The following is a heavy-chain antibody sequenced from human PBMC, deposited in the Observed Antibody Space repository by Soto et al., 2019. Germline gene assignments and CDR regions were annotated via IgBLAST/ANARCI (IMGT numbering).Heavy chain of an antibody. CDR2: IYYSGST. CDR1: GGSISSYY. CDR3: GIYYLTPRLGISYYYYCGKDV. V-gene: IGHV4-59*01. D-gene: IGHD3-10*01. Sequence: SETLSLTCTVSGGSISSYYWSWIRQPPGKGLEWIGYIYYSGSTNYNPSLKSRVTISVDTSKNRFSLKLSSVTAADTAVYYCGIYYLTPRLGISYYYYCGKDVWGQGTTVTVSS. J-gene: IGHJ6*02.